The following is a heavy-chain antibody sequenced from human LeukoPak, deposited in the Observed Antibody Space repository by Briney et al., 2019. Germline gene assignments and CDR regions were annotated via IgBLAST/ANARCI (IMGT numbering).Heavy chain of an antibody. J-gene: IGHJ4*02. CDR1: GFTFSSYE. CDR3: ARDFKGVGDFWSGYYTWYFDY. D-gene: IGHD3-3*01. V-gene: IGHV3-48*03. CDR2: ISSSGSTI. Sequence: GGSLRLSCAASGFTFSSYEMNWVRQAPGKGLEWVSYISSSGSTIYYADSVKGRFTISRDNAKNSLYLQMNSLRAEDTAVYYCARDFKGVGDFWSGYYTWYFDYWGQGTLVTVSS.